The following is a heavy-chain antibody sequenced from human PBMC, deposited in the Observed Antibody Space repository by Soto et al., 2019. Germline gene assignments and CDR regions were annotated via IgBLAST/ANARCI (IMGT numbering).Heavy chain of an antibody. V-gene: IGHV3-74*01. CDR3: ARDRGYSNYVGWFDP. D-gene: IGHD4-4*01. CDR2: INSDGSST. CDR1: GFTFNRHW. Sequence: WGSLRLSCAASGFTFNRHWMHFCRQAPWMGLVWVSRINSDGSSTNYADSLKGRFTISRDNAKNTLYLQMNSLRAEDTAVYYCARDRGYSNYVGWFDPWGQGTLVTVSS. J-gene: IGHJ5*02.